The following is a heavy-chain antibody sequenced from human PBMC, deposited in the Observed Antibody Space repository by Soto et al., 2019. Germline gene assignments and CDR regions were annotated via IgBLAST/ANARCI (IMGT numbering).Heavy chain of an antibody. Sequence: QVQLQESGPGLVKPSQTLSLTCTVSGGSISSGGYYWRWIRKHPGKGLEWIGYIYYSGSTYYNPSLKSRVTISVDTSTKQSSLKLSSVAAADTGVYYCAGSGDYEGGDIWGQGTMVTVSS. D-gene: IGHD3-10*01. CDR1: GGSISSGGYY. J-gene: IGHJ3*02. CDR2: IYYSGST. CDR3: AGSGDYEGGDI. V-gene: IGHV4-31*03.